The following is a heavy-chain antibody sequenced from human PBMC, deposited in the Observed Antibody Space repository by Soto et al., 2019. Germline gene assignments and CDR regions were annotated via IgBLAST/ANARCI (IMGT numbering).Heavy chain of an antibody. Sequence: QVQLVESGGGVVQPGRSLRLSCAASGFTFSSYGMHWVRQAPGKGLEWVAVIWYDGSNKYYADSVKGRFTISRDNSKNTLYLQMNSLRAEDTAVYYCARGYDGSSGWPDYWGRGTLVTVSS. J-gene: IGHJ4*02. CDR3: ARGYDGSSGWPDY. CDR1: GFTFSSYG. D-gene: IGHD6-19*01. CDR2: IWYDGSNK. V-gene: IGHV3-33*01.